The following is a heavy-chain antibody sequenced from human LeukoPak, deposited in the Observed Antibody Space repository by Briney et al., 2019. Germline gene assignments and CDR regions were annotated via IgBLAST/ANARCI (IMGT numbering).Heavy chain of an antibody. Sequence: GGSLRLSCAASGFTFSSYAMSWVRQAPGKGLEWVSAISGSGGSTYYADSVKGRFTISRDNPKNTLYLQMNSLRAEDTAVYYCAKTQYYDFWSGYFDYWGQGTLVTVSS. CDR3: AKTQYYDFWSGYFDY. CDR2: ISGSGGST. J-gene: IGHJ4*02. V-gene: IGHV3-23*01. D-gene: IGHD3-3*01. CDR1: GFTFSSYA.